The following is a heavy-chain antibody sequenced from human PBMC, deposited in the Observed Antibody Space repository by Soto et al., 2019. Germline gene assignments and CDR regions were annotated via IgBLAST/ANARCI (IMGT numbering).Heavy chain of an antibody. J-gene: IGHJ3*02. CDR1: GDSVSSNSAA. Sequence: PSQTLSLTCAISGDSVSSNSAAWNWIRQSPSRGLEWLGRTYYRSKWYNDYAVSVKSRITINPDTSKNQFSLQLNSVTPEDTAVYFCARDSRRIEGAGEDGFDIWGQGTMVT. D-gene: IGHD6-19*01. CDR3: ARDSRRIEGAGEDGFDI. V-gene: IGHV6-1*01. CDR2: TYYRSKWYN.